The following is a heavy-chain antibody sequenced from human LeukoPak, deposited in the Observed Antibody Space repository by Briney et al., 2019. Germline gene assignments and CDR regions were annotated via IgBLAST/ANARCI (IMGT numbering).Heavy chain of an antibody. V-gene: IGHV1-18*01. Sequence: ASVKVSCRASGYTFTSYGISWVRQAPGQGLEWMGWISAYNGNTNYAQKLQGRVTITTDTSTSTAYMELRSLRSDDTAVYYCARGTVTMVVTPLGYWGQGTLVTVSS. D-gene: IGHD4-23*01. J-gene: IGHJ4*02. CDR3: ARGTVTMVVTPLGY. CDR1: GYTFTSYG. CDR2: ISAYNGNT.